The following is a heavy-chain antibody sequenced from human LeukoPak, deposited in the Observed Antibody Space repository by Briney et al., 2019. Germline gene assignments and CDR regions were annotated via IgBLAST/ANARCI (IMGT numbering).Heavy chain of an antibody. J-gene: IGHJ6*02. Sequence: GASVKVSCKASGYTFTSYGISWVRQAPGQGLEWMGWISAYNGNTNYAQKLQGRVTMTTENSTSTAYMELRSLRSDDTAVYYCARDKDSSSWPTYYYYYYGMDVWGQGTTVTVSS. CDR1: GYTFTSYG. CDR2: ISAYNGNT. V-gene: IGHV1-18*01. CDR3: ARDKDSSSWPTYYYYYYGMDV. D-gene: IGHD6-13*01.